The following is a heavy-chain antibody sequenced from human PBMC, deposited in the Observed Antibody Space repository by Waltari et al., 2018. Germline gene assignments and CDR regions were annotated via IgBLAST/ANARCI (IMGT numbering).Heavy chain of an antibody. Sequence: EVQLVESGGVVVQPGGSLRLSCAASGFTFDDYAMHWVRPAPGKGLEWVSLISWDGGSTYYADSVKGRFTISRDNSKNSLYLQMNSLRAEDTALYYCAKAKYSSSWYYFDYWGQGTLVTVSS. CDR3: AKAKYSSSWYYFDY. V-gene: IGHV3-43D*04. CDR2: ISWDGGST. J-gene: IGHJ4*02. D-gene: IGHD6-13*01. CDR1: GFTFDDYA.